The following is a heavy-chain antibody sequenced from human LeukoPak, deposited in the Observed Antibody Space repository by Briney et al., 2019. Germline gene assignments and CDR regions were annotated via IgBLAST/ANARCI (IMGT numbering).Heavy chain of an antibody. J-gene: IGHJ4*02. CDR3: ARGQYYYDSSGYRDY. V-gene: IGHV3-21*01. D-gene: IGHD3-22*01. CDR2: ISSSSSYI. CDR1: GFTFSSYS. Sequence: GGSLRLSCAASGFTFSSYSMNWVCQAPGKGLEWVSSISSSSSYIYYADSVKGRFTISRDNAKNSLYLQMNSLRAEDTAVYYCARGQYYYDSSGYRDYWGQGTLVTVSS.